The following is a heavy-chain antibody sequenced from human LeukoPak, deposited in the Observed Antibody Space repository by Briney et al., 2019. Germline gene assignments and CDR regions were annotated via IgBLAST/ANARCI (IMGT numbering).Heavy chain of an antibody. V-gene: IGHV4-59*01. J-gene: IGHJ4*02. D-gene: IGHD5-12*01. Sequence: SETLSLTCTASGGSISSYYWSWIRQPPGKGLEWIGYIYYSGSTNYNPSLKSRVTISVDTSKNQFSLKLSSVTAADTAVYYCARGYGGYVNYWGQGTLVTVSS. CDR3: ARGYGGYVNY. CDR2: IYYSGST. CDR1: GGSISSYY.